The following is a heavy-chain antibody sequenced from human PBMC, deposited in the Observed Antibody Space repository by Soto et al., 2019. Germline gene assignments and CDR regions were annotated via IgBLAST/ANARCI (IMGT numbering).Heavy chain of an antibody. J-gene: IGHJ3*01. CDR3: APANGENFGNAMGDGFDL. D-gene: IGHD2-8*01. Sequence: PWLSXRLSCTVSVFNFNNYYMYLFRQVAGKGLEWVSGIGAAGDPYYAASVKGRFTISRENAKNSLYIQLRSLTGGETGIYYCAPANGENFGNAMGDGFDLWGQGTTV. CDR1: VFNFNNYY. V-gene: IGHV3-13*05. CDR2: IGAAGDP.